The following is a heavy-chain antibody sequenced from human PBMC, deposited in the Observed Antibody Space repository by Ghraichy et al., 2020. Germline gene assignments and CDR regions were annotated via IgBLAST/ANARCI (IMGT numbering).Heavy chain of an antibody. CDR2: TRNKANSYTT. CDR3: ARAGPSIVGAIHWYFDL. J-gene: IGHJ2*01. Sequence: GGSLRLSCAASGFTFSDHYMDWVRQAPGKGLEWVGRTRNKANSYTTEYAASVKGRFTISRDDSKNSLYLQMNSLKTEDTAVYYCARAGPSIVGAIHWYFDLWGRGTLVTVSS. CDR1: GFTFSDHY. D-gene: IGHD1-26*01. V-gene: IGHV3-72*01.